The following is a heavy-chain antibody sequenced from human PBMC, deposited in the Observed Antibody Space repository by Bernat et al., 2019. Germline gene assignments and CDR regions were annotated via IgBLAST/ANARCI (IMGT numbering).Heavy chain of an antibody. Sequence: QVQLQESGPGLVKPSETLSLTCTVSGGSISRYYWSWIRQPPGKGLEWIGYIYYSGSTNYNPSLKSRVTISVDTSKNQFSLKLSSVTAADTAVYYCARVHYYDSSGYYLGSGGWYFDLWGRGTLVTVSS. CDR1: GGSISRYY. V-gene: IGHV4-59*01. D-gene: IGHD3-22*01. CDR2: IYYSGST. J-gene: IGHJ2*01. CDR3: ARVHYYDSSGYYLGSGGWYFDL.